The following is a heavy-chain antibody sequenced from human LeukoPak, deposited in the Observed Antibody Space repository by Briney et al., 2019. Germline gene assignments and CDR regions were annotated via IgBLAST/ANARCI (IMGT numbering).Heavy chain of an antibody. V-gene: IGHV3-53*01. CDR3: ARDLGQYYDTSDNWFDP. CDR1: GFTVSSNY. J-gene: IGHJ5*02. CDR2: IYSGGST. Sequence: GGSLRLSCAASGFTVSSNYMSWVRQAPGKGLEWVSIIYSGGSTFYADSVKGRFTISRDNSKNTLYLQMNSLRAEDTAVYYCARDLGQYYDTSDNWFDPWGQGTLVTVSS. D-gene: IGHD3-22*01.